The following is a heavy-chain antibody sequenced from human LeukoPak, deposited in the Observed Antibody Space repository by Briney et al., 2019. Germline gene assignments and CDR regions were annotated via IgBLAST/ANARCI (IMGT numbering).Heavy chain of an antibody. Sequence: ASVKVSCKASGYTFTSYDINWVRQATGQGLEWMGWMNPNSGNTGYAQKFQGRVTMTRNTSISTAYMELSSLRSEDTAVYYCARGHYYDSSGSYYYYGMDVWGQGTTVTVSS. CDR3: ARGHYYDSSGSYYYYGMDV. V-gene: IGHV1-8*01. J-gene: IGHJ6*02. CDR1: GYTFTSYD. CDR2: MNPNSGNT. D-gene: IGHD3-22*01.